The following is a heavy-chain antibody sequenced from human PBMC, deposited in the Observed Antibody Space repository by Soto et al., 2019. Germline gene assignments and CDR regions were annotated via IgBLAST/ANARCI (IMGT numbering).Heavy chain of an antibody. Sequence: GGSLRLSCAASGFTFSSYSMNWVRQAPGKGLEWVSYISSSSSTIYYADSVKGRFTISRDNAKNSLYLQMNSLRAEDTAVYYCARDFWSGYYNYYYYMDVWGKGTTVTVSS. V-gene: IGHV3-48*01. CDR1: GFTFSSYS. CDR3: ARDFWSGYYNYYYYMDV. J-gene: IGHJ6*03. CDR2: ISSSSSTI. D-gene: IGHD3-3*01.